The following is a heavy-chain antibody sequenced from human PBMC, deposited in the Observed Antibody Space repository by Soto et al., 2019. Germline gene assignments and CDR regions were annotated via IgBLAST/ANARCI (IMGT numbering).Heavy chain of an antibody. Sequence: GGSLRLSCAASGFTFSSYGMHWVRQAPGKGLEWVAVISYDGSNKYYADSVKGRFTISRDNSKNTLYLQMNSLRAEDTAVYYCAKKADLIGYNYGSCFDFWGHGTLVTVSS. CDR3: AKKADLIGYNYGSCFDF. J-gene: IGHJ4*01. D-gene: IGHD5-18*01. CDR1: GFTFSSYG. V-gene: IGHV3-30*18. CDR2: ISYDGSNK.